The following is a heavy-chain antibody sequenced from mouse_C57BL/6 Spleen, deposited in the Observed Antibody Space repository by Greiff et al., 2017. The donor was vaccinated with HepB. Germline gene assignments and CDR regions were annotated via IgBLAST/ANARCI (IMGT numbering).Heavy chain of an antibody. CDR2: INPSNGGT. D-gene: IGHD3-2*02. J-gene: IGHJ2*01. Sequence: QVQLQQPGPELVKPGASVKLSCKASGYTFTSYWMHWVKQRPGQGLEWIGNINPSNGGTNYNEKFKSKATLTVDKSSSTAYMQLSSLTSEDSAVYYCARPQLRLYYFDYWGQGTTLTVSS. CDR3: ARPQLRLYYFDY. CDR1: GYTFTSYW. V-gene: IGHV1-53*01.